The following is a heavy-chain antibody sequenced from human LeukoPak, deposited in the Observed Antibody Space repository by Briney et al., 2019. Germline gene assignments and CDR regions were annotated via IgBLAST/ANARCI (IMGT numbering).Heavy chain of an antibody. Sequence: GASVKVSCKASGYIFINYGISWVRQAPGQGLEWMGWISGYNGNTNYAQKLQGRVTMTTDTSTSTAYMELRSLRSDDTAVYHCARDLSSGWTTDWGQGTLVTVSS. D-gene: IGHD6-19*01. CDR2: ISGYNGNT. CDR1: GYIFINYG. CDR3: ARDLSSGWTTD. J-gene: IGHJ4*02. V-gene: IGHV1-18*01.